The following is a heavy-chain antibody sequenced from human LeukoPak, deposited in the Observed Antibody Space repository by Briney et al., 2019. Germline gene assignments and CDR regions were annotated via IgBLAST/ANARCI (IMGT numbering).Heavy chain of an antibody. D-gene: IGHD3-22*01. Sequence: ASVKVSCKASGFTFTSSAMQWVRQARGQRLEWIGWIVVGSGNTNYAQKFQERVTITRDMSTSTAYMELGSLRSEDTAVYYCAAVEYYYDSSGYFGAFDIWGQGTMVTVSS. CDR1: GFTFTSSA. CDR2: IVVGSGNT. V-gene: IGHV1-58*02. CDR3: AAVEYYYDSSGYFGAFDI. J-gene: IGHJ3*02.